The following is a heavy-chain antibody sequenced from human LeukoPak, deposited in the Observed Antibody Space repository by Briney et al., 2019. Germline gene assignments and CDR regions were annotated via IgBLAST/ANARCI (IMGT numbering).Heavy chain of an antibody. J-gene: IGHJ1*01. CDR2: IYDSGST. D-gene: IGHD5-12*01. CDR3: ARLRRLRWLRFIGLHEP. CDR1: GVSISSGGYD. V-gene: IGHV4-30-2*01. Sequence: SQTLSLTCTVSGVSISSGGYDWSWIRPPPGKGMGWNVYIYDSGSTYYNPSLKKRVTTSVHTPKKQFSLKLSSRTAAATAVYYCARLRRLRWLRFIGLHEPWGQGTLVTVSS.